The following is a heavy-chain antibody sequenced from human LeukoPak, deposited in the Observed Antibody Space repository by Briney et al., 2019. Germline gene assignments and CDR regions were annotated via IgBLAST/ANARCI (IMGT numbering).Heavy chain of an antibody. J-gene: IGHJ4*02. CDR3: ARGGSTTTVTSYYFDY. CDR2: INPNSGGT. V-gene: IGHV1-2*02. CDR1: GHTFTGYY. D-gene: IGHD4-17*01. Sequence: ASVKVSCKASGHTFTGYYMHWVRQAPGQGLEWMGWINPNSGGTNYAQKFQGRVTMTRDTSISTAYMELSSLRSDDMAVYYCARGGSTTTVTSYYFDYWGQGTLVTVSS.